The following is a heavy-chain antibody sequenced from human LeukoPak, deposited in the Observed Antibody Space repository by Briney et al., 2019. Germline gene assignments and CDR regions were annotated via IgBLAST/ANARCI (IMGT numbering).Heavy chain of an antibody. CDR2: ISGSGGAGT. CDR3: AKVGISYYDSSGFDY. J-gene: IGHJ4*02. V-gene: IGHV3-23*01. Sequence: PGGSLRLSCAASGLTFSSYAMSWVRQAPGKGLEWVSTISGSGGAGTYYADSVKGRFTISRDNSKNTLYLQMNSLRAEDTAVYYCAKVGISYYDSSGFDYWGQGTLVTVSS. D-gene: IGHD3-22*01. CDR1: GLTFSSYA.